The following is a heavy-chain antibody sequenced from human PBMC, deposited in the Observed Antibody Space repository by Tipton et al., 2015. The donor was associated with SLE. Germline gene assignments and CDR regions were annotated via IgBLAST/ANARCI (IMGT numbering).Heavy chain of an antibody. Sequence: TLSLTCPVYGGSFSGYYWSWIRQPPGKGLEWIGEINHSGSTNYNPSLKSRVTISVDTSKNQFSLKLSSVTAADTAVYYCARGLPATSWFDPWGQGTLVTVSS. J-gene: IGHJ5*02. V-gene: IGHV4-34*01. CDR3: ARGLPATSWFDP. CDR2: INHSGST. CDR1: GGSFSGYY. D-gene: IGHD1-26*01.